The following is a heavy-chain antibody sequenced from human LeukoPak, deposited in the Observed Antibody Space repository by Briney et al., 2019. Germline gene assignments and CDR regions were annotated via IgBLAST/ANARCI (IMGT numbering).Heavy chain of an antibody. CDR1: GFTFSSYA. Sequence: GGSLRLSCTASGFTFSSYAMSWVRQAPWKGLEWVSAISGSGGSTYYADSVKGRFTISRDNSKNTLYLQMNSLRAEDTAVYYCAKDYPMVRGVIDYWGQGTLVTVSS. J-gene: IGHJ4*02. D-gene: IGHD3-10*01. CDR3: AKDYPMVRGVIDY. CDR2: ISGSGGST. V-gene: IGHV3-23*01.